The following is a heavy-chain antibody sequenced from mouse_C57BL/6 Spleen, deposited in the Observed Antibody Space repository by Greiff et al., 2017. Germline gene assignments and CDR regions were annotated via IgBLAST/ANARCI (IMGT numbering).Heavy chain of an antibody. CDR1: GYTFTSYW. Sequence: VQLQQPGAELVKPGASVKLSCKASGYTFTSYWMHWVKQRPGRGLEWIGRIDPNSGGTKYNGKFKSKATLTVDKPSSTAYMQLSSLTAEDSAVFYCVRGGSSYYYYAMDYWGQGTSATGSS. V-gene: IGHV1-72*01. J-gene: IGHJ4*01. D-gene: IGHD1-1*01. CDR3: VRGGSSYYYYAMDY. CDR2: IDPNSGGT.